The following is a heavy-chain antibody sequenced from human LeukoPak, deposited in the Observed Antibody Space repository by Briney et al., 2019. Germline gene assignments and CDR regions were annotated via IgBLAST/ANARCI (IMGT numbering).Heavy chain of an antibody. CDR2: IYYSGST. V-gene: IGHV4-30-4*01. CDR3: ARGIYGSGSYYNG. D-gene: IGHD3-10*01. J-gene: IGHJ4*02. Sequence: SETLSLTCTGSGGSISSGDYYWSWIRQPPGKGLEWIGYIYYSGSTYYNPSLKSRVTISVDTSKNQFSLKLSSVTAADTAVYYCARGIYGSGSYYNGWGQGTLVTVSS. CDR1: GGSISSGDYY.